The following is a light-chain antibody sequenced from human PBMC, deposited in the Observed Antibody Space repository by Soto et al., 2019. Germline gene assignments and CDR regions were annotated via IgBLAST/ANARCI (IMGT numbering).Light chain of an antibody. Sequence: DIVMTQSPDSLAVSLGERATINCKSSQSVLYSSNNKNYLAWYQQKPGQPPKLLIYCAFTRESGVPDRFSGSGSGTDFTLTISSLQAEDVAVYYCQQYYSTPWTFGQGTKVEIK. CDR3: QQYYSTPWT. CDR2: CAF. V-gene: IGKV4-1*01. J-gene: IGKJ1*01. CDR1: QSVLYSSNNKNY.